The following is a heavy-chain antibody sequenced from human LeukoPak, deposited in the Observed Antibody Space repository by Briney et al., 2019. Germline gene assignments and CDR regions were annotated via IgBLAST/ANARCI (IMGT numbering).Heavy chain of an antibody. CDR2: INHSGST. CDR3: ARNRMDV. Sequence: SETLSLTCTVSGGSISSSSYYWGWIRQPPGKGLEWIGEINHSGSTNYNPSLKSRVTISVDTSKNQFSLKLSSVTAADTAVYYCARNRMDVWGKGTTVTVSS. CDR1: GGSISSSSYY. J-gene: IGHJ6*04. V-gene: IGHV4-39*07.